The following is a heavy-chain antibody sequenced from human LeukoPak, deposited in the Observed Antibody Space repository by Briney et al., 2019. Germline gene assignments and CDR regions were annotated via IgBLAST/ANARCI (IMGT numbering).Heavy chain of an antibody. CDR2: IYYSGST. CDR3: ARHPLSSMVRGVFSHPRFDY. Sequence: SETLSLTCTVSGGSISISSYFWGWIRQPPGKGLEWIGSIYYSGSTYYNPSLKSRVTISRDTSENQFSLKLTSVTAADTAVYYCARHPLSSMVRGVFSHPRFDYWGQGTLVTVSS. V-gene: IGHV4-39*01. D-gene: IGHD3-10*01. CDR1: GGSISISSYF. J-gene: IGHJ4*02.